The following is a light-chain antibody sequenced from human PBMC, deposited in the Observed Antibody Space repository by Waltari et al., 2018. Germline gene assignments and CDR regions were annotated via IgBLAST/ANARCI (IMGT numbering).Light chain of an antibody. J-gene: IGLJ3*02. CDR2: EVV. CDR1: SSDIVAHNY. CDR3: TSYTDSDNLV. V-gene: IGLV2-8*01. Sequence: QSALPPPPSPPALLGQSAPLSCTGPSSDIVAHNYAPLYQHHPGNAPKLVIFEVVKRPSGVPDRFSGSKSGSTASLTVSGLQADDEADYYCTSYTDSDNLVFGGGTNLAVL.